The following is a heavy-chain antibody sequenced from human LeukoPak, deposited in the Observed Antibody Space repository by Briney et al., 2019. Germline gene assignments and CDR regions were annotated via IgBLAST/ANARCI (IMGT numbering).Heavy chain of an antibody. V-gene: IGHV3-23*01. CDR1: GFTFSTYA. D-gene: IGHD2-2*02. J-gene: IGHJ4*02. CDR2: ISPNVGST. CDR3: ACLPATIPLDY. Sequence: GGSLRLSCAASGFTFSTYAMSWVRQAPGKGLEWVSTISPNVGSTYYADSVKGRFTISRDNSKNTLYLQMDSLRAEDTAVYYCACLPATIPLDYWGQGTLVTVPS.